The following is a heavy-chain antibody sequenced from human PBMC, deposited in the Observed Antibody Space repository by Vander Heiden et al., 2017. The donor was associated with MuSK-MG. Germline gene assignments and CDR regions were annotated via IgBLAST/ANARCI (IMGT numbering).Heavy chain of an antibody. CDR2: IYHSGST. CDR1: GYSISSGYY. J-gene: IGHJ4*02. CDR3: ASRRYCSSTSCSGDY. V-gene: IGHV4-38-2*01. Sequence: QVQLQESGPRLVKPSETLSLTCAVSGYSISSGYYWGWIRQPPGKGLEWIGSIYHSGSTYYNPSLKSRVTISVDTSKNQFSLKLSSVTAADTAVYYCASRRYCSSTSCSGDYWGQGTLVTVSS. D-gene: IGHD2-2*01.